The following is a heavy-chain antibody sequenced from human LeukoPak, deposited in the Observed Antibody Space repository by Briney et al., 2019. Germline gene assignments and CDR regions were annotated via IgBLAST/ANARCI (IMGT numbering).Heavy chain of an antibody. CDR2: ISSSGSTI. Sequence: PGGSLRLSCAASGFTFSSYEMNWVRQAPGKGLEWVSFISSSGSTIHYADSVKGRFTISRDNAKNSLYLQMNSLRAEDTAVYYCARVIPLGSSWYMDYWGQGTLVTVSS. J-gene: IGHJ4*02. D-gene: IGHD6-13*01. CDR3: ARVIPLGSSWYMDY. V-gene: IGHV3-48*03. CDR1: GFTFSSYE.